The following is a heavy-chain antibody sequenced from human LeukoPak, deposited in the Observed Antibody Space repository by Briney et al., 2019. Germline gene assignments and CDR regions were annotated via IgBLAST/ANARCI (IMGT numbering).Heavy chain of an antibody. CDR3: AGGGSGQSGGGAFDI. V-gene: IGHV3-15*01. CDR2: IKNKTDGGTS. D-gene: IGHD3-10*01. Sequence: GGSLRLSCAASGFTFSNAWMSWVRQAPGKGLEWVGRIKNKTDGGTSDYAAPVKGRFTISSDNSKNPLYQQMNSLRADDTAVYYCAGGGSGQSGGGAFDIWGQGTMVTVSS. CDR1: GFTFSNAW. J-gene: IGHJ3*02.